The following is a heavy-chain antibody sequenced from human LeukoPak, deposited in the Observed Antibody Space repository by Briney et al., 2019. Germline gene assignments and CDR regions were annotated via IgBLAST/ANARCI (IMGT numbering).Heavy chain of an antibody. Sequence: KTSETLSLTCSVSGASINSYYWSWIRQPPGKGLEWIGNIYYNRSTSYHPSLKSRVTISVDTSTNQFSLKLTSVTAADTALYYCAEAPWGPFDFWGPGILVTVSS. CDR1: GASINSYY. D-gene: IGHD7-27*01. CDR2: IYYNRST. J-gene: IGHJ4*02. V-gene: IGHV4-59*01. CDR3: AEAPWGPFDF.